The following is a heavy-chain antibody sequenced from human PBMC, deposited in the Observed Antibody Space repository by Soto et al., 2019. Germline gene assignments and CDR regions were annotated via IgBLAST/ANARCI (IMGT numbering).Heavy chain of an antibody. CDR1: GYTFTSYY. V-gene: IGHV1-46*01. J-gene: IGHJ6*02. CDR2: INPSGGST. CDR3: ARDLSVSNRHYYYYYGMDV. D-gene: IGHD4-4*01. Sequence: ASVKVSCKASGYTFTSYYMHWVRQAPGQGLEWMGIINPSGGSTSYAQKFQGRVTMTRDTSTSTVYMELSSLRSEDTAVYYCARDLSVSNRHYYYYYGMDVWGQGTTVT.